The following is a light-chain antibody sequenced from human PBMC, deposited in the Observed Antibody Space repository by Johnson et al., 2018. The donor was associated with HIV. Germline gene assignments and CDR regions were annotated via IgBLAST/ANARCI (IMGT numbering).Light chain of an antibody. CDR3: GTWDSSLNAYV. CDR2: DNN. J-gene: IGLJ1*01. CDR1: SSNIGNNY. V-gene: IGLV1-51*01. Sequence: QSVLTQPPSVSAAPGQKVTISCSGSSSNIGNNYVSWYQQLPRSAPKLLIYDNNKRHSGIPDRFSGSKSGTSATLGITGLQTGDEADYYCGTWDSSLNAYVFGAATKVAVL.